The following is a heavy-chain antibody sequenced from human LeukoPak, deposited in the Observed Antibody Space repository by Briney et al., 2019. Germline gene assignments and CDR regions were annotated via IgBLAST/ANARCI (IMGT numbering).Heavy chain of an antibody. J-gene: IGHJ6*03. V-gene: IGHV3-9*01. CDR2: ISWNSGRR. CDR3: ARDGHNTVDTAMVPDFYYYYYMDV. D-gene: IGHD5-18*01. CDR1: GFTFDDYA. Sequence: TGGSLRLSCVASGFTFDDYAMHWVRQAPGKGLEWVSGISWNSGRRGYADSVKGRFTISRDNAKTSLYLQMNSLRAEDTAVYYCARDGHNTVDTAMVPDFYYYYYMDVWGKGTTVTVSS.